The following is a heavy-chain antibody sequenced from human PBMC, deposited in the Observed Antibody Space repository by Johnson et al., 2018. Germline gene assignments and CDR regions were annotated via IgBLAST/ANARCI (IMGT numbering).Heavy chain of an antibody. CDR3: AKDSDV. CDR2: MSYDGTDK. J-gene: IGHJ6*02. CDR1: GFSLDAYT. Sequence: QVQLVQSGGGVVQPGRSLRLFCVASGFSLDAYTLHWVRQAPGKGLEWLAVMSYDGTDKYYADSVKGRFTISRDNSKNTLYLQMNSLRGEDTAVYYCAKDSDVWGQGTTVTVSS. V-gene: IGHV3-30-3*01.